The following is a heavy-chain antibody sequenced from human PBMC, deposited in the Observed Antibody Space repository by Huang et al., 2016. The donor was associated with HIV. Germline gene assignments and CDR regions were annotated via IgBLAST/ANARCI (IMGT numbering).Heavy chain of an antibody. Sequence: QVQLEQWGAGLLKPSETLSLTCAVYGGSFSGYFWNWIRQSPGKGMELCGQINPAGVTDYNPYLKSRATISVDKSKNQFPLKLTSGTAADTAIYYCARKIMIYFGGPFDSWGHGNLVTVSS. CDR1: GGSFSGYF. J-gene: IGHJ5*01. CDR3: ARKIMIYFGGPFDS. V-gene: IGHV4-34*02. CDR2: INPAGVT. D-gene: IGHD3-16*01.